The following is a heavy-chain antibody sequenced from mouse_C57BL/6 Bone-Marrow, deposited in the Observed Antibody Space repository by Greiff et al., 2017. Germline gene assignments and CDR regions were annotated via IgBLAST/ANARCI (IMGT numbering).Heavy chain of an antibody. V-gene: IGHV5-6*01. CDR2: ISSGGSYT. Sequence: EVQRVESGGGLVKPGGSLKLSCAASGFTFSSYGMSWVRQTPDQRLEWVATISSGGSYTYYPASVKGRFTISSDNAKNTLYLQMSSLKSEDTAMYYCARQGAMDYWGQGTSVTVSS. J-gene: IGHJ4*01. CDR3: ARQGAMDY. CDR1: GFTFSSYG.